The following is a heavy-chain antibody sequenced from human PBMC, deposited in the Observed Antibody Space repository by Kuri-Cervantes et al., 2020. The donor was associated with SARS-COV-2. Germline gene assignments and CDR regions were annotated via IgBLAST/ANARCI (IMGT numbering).Heavy chain of an antibody. CDR2: IYYSGST. J-gene: IGHJ5*02. Sequence: GSLRLSCIVSGGSISSSSYYWGWIRQPPGKGLERIGSIYYSGSTYYNPSLKSRVTISVDTSKNQFSLKLSSVTAADTAVYYCARDGGDTAMPGWFDPWGQGTLVTVSS. CDR1: GGSISSSSYY. V-gene: IGHV4-39*07. D-gene: IGHD5-18*01. CDR3: ARDGGDTAMPGWFDP.